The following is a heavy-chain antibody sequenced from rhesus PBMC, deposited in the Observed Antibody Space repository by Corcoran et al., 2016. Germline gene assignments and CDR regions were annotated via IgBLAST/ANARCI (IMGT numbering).Heavy chain of an antibody. CDR3: ARVEFLGWLLPNSLDV. D-gene: IGHD3-3*01. CDR1: GGSFSGYY. Sequence: QVQLQESGPGLVKPSETLSLTCAVSGGSFSGYYWGWIRQPPGKGLEWIGYISGSSWITDSNPALKSRVTIAKATSKNQFSLKLRSVTASDTAVYYCARVEFLGWLLPNSLDVWGRGVLVTVSS. V-gene: IGHV4-165*01. CDR2: ISGSSWIT. J-gene: IGHJ5-2*02.